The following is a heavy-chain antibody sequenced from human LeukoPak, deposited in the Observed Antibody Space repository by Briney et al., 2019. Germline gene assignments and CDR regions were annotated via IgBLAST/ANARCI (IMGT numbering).Heavy chain of an antibody. CDR3: ARDHHGSSWYSPTQNWFDP. D-gene: IGHD6-13*01. CDR1: GYTFTSYG. V-gene: IGHV1-18*01. J-gene: IGHJ5*02. CDR2: ISAYNGNT. Sequence: GASVKVSCKASGYTFTSYGISWVRQAPGQGLEWMGWISAYNGNTNYAQKLQGRVTMTTDTSTSTAYMELRSLRSDDTAVYYCARDHHGSSWYSPTQNWFDPWGQGTLVTVSS.